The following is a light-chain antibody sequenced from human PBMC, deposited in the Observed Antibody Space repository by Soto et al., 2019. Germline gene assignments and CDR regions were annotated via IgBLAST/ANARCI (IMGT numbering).Light chain of an antibody. CDR2: GDN. CDR3: QSYDSSLSHVV. V-gene: IGLV1-40*01. Sequence: QSALTQPPSVSGAPGQRVTIPCTGSSSNIGSYYDVHWYQQLPGTVPKLLIYGDNNRPSGVPDRFSGSKSGTSASLAITGLQAEDEANYYCQSYDSSLSHVVFGGGTKLTVL. J-gene: IGLJ2*01. CDR1: SSNIGSYYD.